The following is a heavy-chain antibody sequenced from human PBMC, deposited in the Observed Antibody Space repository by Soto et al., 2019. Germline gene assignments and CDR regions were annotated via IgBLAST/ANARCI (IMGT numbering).Heavy chain of an antibody. CDR1: GGSISSSSYY. D-gene: IGHD3-10*01. V-gene: IGHV4-39*01. CDR2: IYYSGST. Sequence: PSETLSLTCTVSGGSISSSSYYWGWIRQPPGKGLEWIGSIYYSGSTYYNPSLKSRVTISVDTSKNQFSLKLSSVTAADTAVYYCARLGVWFGEAYGMDVWGQGTTVTVSS. CDR3: ARLGVWFGEAYGMDV. J-gene: IGHJ6*02.